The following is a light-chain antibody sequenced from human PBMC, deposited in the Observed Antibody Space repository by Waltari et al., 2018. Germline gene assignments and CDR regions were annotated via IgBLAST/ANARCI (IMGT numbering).Light chain of an antibody. J-gene: IGKJ2*01. CDR1: QSISSW. Sequence: DLQMTQSSSHLVASVGDRVNLTCRASQSISSWLAWYQQKPGKAPKLLIYKASSLESGVPSRFSGSGSGTEFTLTISSLQPDDFATYYCQQYNSYSRTFGQGTKLEIK. V-gene: IGKV1-5*03. CDR3: QQYNSYSRT. CDR2: KAS.